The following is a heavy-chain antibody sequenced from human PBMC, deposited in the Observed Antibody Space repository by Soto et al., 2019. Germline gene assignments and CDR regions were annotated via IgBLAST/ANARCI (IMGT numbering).Heavy chain of an antibody. Sequence: SGPTLVKPTQTLTLTCTFSGFSLSTSGVGVGWIRQPPGKALEWLALIYWNDDKRYSPSLKSRLTITKDTSKNQVVLTMTNMDPVDTATYYCAHRNLLSPLLMSTAPYNWFDPWGQGTLVTVSS. CDR1: GFSLSTSGVG. J-gene: IGHJ5*02. D-gene: IGHD1-26*01. CDR2: IYWNDDK. CDR3: AHRNLLSPLLMSTAPYNWFDP. V-gene: IGHV2-5*01.